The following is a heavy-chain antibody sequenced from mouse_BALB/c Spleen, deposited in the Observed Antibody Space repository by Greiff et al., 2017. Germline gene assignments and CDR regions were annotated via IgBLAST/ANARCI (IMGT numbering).Heavy chain of an antibody. CDR1: GFTFSDYY. V-gene: IGHV5-4*02. J-gene: IGHJ3*01. D-gene: IGHD2-10*02. Sequence: DVQLVESGGGLVKPGGSLKLSCAASGFTFSDYYMYWVRQTPEKRLEWVATISDGGSYTYYPDSVKGRFTISRDNAKNNLYLQMSSLKSEDTAMYYCARGYGNYGFAYWGQGTLVTVSA. CDR2: ISDGGSYT. CDR3: ARGYGNYGFAY.